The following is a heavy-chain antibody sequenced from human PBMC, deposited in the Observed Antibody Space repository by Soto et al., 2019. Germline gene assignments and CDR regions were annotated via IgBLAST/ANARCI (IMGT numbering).Heavy chain of an antibody. D-gene: IGHD3-10*01. CDR1: GFTFSDYY. CDR2: ISRSSTYT. V-gene: IGHV3-11*05. Sequence: QVQLVESGGGLVKPGGYLRLSCAASGFTFSDYYMSWIRQAPGKGLEWVSYISRSSTYTNYADSVKGRFTISRDNAKNSLYLQMNSLRAEDTAVYYCARDHYGPGWFEPWGQGTLVTVSS. CDR3: ARDHYGPGWFEP. J-gene: IGHJ5*02.